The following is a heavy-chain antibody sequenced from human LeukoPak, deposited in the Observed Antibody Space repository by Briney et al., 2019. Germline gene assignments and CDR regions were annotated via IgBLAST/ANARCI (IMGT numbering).Heavy chain of an antibody. D-gene: IGHD6-13*01. CDR1: GFTFSSYG. CDR2: ISYDGSNK. CDR3: AKLPSGTDFYFDY. Sequence: GGSLRLTCAASGFTFSSYGMHWVRQAPGKGLEWVAVISYDGSNKYYADSVKGRFTISRDNSKNTLYLQMNSLRAEDTAVYYCAKLPSGTDFYFDYWGQGTLVTVSS. V-gene: IGHV3-30*18. J-gene: IGHJ4*02.